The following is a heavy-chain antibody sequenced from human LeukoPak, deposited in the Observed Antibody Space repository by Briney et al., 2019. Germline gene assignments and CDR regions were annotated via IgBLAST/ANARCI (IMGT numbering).Heavy chain of an antibody. V-gene: IGHV4-59*01. Sequence: PSETLSLTCTVPGGSISSYYWSWIRQPPGKGLEWIGYIYYSGSTNYNPSLKSRVTISVDTSKNQFSLKLSSVTAADTAVYYCARLPIYSGSYYTVDYWGQGTLVTVSS. CDR2: IYYSGST. CDR1: GGSISSYY. D-gene: IGHD1-26*01. J-gene: IGHJ4*02. CDR3: ARLPIYSGSYYTVDY.